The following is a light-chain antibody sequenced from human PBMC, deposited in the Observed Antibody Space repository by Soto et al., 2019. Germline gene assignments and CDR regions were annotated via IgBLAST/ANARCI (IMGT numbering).Light chain of an antibody. CDR1: QNIITY. J-gene: IGKJ1*01. V-gene: IGKV1-39*01. CDR3: QHHNSYSEA. CDR2: AAS. Sequence: DIEMTQSPASLSASVGDRVTITCRASQNIITYLNWYQQKPGQAPKFLIYAASSLQSGVPSRFSGRGYGTDFTLTISSLQPDDFATYYCQHHNSYSEAFGQGTKVDI.